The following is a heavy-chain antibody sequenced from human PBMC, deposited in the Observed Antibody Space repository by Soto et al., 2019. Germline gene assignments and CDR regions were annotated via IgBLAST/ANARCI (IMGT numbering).Heavy chain of an antibody. V-gene: IGHV3-23*01. D-gene: IGHD3-3*01. Sequence: GGSMRLSCAASGFTFSTYAMTWVRQAPGKGLEWVSIISSSGDATYYVDSVKGRFTISRDNSRNTLNLQMNSLRAEDTAVYYCAKNGDFWSWGMDVWGQGTTVTVSS. J-gene: IGHJ6*02. CDR1: GFTFSTYA. CDR3: AKNGDFWSWGMDV. CDR2: ISSSGDAT.